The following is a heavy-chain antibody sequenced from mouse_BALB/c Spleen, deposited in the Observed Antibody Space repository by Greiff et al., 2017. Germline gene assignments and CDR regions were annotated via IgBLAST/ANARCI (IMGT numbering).Heavy chain of an antibody. J-gene: IGHJ4*01. CDR1: GYTFTSYW. Sequence: VQLVESGAELAKPGASVKMSCKASGYTFTSYWMHWVKQRPGQGLEWIGYINPSTGYTEYNQKFKDKATLTADKSSSTAYMQLSSLTSEDSAVYYCARAIYYYGSSSRGDYWGQGTSVTVSS. CDR2: INPSTGYT. CDR3: ARAIYYYGSSSRGDY. V-gene: IGHV1-7*01. D-gene: IGHD1-1*01.